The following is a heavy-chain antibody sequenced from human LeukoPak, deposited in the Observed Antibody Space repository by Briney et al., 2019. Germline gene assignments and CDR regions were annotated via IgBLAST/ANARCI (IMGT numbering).Heavy chain of an antibody. CDR2: INPNSGGT. D-gene: IGHD3-16*01. V-gene: IGHV1-2*02. Sequence: ASVKVSCKASGYTFTGYYMHWVRQAPGQGLEWKGWINPNSGGTNYAQKFQGRVTMTRDTSISTAYMELSRLRSDDTAVYYCARPRTEGDWFDPWGQGTLVTVSS. CDR1: GYTFTGYY. J-gene: IGHJ5*02. CDR3: ARPRTEGDWFDP.